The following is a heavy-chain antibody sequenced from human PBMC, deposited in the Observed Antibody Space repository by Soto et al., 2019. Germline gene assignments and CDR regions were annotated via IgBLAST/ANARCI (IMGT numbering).Heavy chain of an antibody. V-gene: IGHV3-64D*06. CDR1: GFTFSSYA. CDR2: ISSNGGST. J-gene: IGHJ4*02. Sequence: GGSLRLSCSASGFTFSSYAIHRVRQAPGKGLEYVSAISSNGGSTYYADPVKGRFTISRDNSKNTLYLQMSSLRAEDTAVYYCVKDQGGYSGYVFDYWGQGTLVTVSS. CDR3: VKDQGGYSGYVFDY. D-gene: IGHD5-12*01.